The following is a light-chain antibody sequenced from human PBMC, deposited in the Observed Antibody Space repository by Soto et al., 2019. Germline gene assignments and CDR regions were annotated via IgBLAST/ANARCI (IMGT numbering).Light chain of an antibody. CDR2: EAS. Sequence: DIQMTQSPYTLSASVGDRVTITCRASQSISRWLAWYQQKPGTVPKLLIYEASTLESGVPSRFSGSRSGTEFTLTVSSLQPDDFATYYCQQYNDIFPYTFGQGTKLEI. V-gene: IGKV1-5*03. CDR1: QSISRW. J-gene: IGKJ2*01. CDR3: QQYNDIFPYT.